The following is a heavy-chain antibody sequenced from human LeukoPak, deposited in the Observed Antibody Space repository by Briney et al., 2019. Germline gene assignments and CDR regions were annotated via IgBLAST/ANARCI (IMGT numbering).Heavy chain of an antibody. V-gene: IGHV4-34*01. J-gene: IGHJ3*02. CDR3: ARDAATIDFYAFDI. CDR1: GGSFSGYY. D-gene: IGHD1-26*01. Sequence: TSETLSLTCAVYGGSFSGYYWSWIRQPPGKGLEWIGEINHSGSTNYNPSLKSRGTISVDTSKNQFSLKLSSVTAADTAVYYCARDAATIDFYAFDIWGQGTMVTVSS. CDR2: INHSGST.